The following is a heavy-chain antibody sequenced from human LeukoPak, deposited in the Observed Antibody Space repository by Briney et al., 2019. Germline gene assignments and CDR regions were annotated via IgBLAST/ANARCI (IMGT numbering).Heavy chain of an antibody. J-gene: IGHJ5*02. CDR3: TTSLSYDILTGYCDP. CDR2: IRSKAYGGTT. V-gene: IGHV3-49*03. CDR1: GFTFGDYA. Sequence: GGSLRLSCTASGFTFGDYAMSWFRQAPGKGLEWVGFIRSKAYGGTTEYAASVKGRFTISRDDSKSIAYLQMNSLKTEDTAVYYCTTSLSYDILTGYCDPWGQGTLVTVSS. D-gene: IGHD3-9*01.